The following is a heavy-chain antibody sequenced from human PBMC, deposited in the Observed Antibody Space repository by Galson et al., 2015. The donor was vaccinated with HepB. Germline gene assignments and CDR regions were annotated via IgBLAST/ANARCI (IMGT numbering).Heavy chain of an antibody. CDR1: GYTFINYY. CDR3: AKWDGHDTLFEY. CDR2: INPSAGST. J-gene: IGHJ4*02. D-gene: IGHD3-9*01. Sequence: SVKVSCKASGYTFINYYIHWVRQAPGQGLEWMGIINPSAGSTSYAQKFQGRVTMTRDTSTSTVFMDLSSLRSEDTAVYYCAKWDGHDTLFEYWGQGTLVTVSS. V-gene: IGHV1-46*01.